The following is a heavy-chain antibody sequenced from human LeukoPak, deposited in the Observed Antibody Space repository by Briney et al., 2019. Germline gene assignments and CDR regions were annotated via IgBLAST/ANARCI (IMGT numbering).Heavy chain of an antibody. V-gene: IGHV3-33*06. CDR3: AKDRVLRGSGYYFDY. Sequence: GGSLRLSCAASGFTFSSYGMHWVRQAPGKGLEWVAVIWYDGSNKYYADSVKGRFAISRDNSKNTLYLQMNSLRAEDTAVYYCAKDRVLRGSGYYFDYWGQGTLVTVSS. D-gene: IGHD3-10*01. J-gene: IGHJ4*02. CDR2: IWYDGSNK. CDR1: GFTFSSYG.